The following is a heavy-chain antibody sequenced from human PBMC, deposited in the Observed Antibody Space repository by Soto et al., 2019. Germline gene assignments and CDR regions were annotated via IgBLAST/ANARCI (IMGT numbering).Heavy chain of an antibody. CDR2: IYSGGST. CDR1: GFTVSSNY. D-gene: IGHD2-2*01. CDR3: ASPRRVPERYYYYYMDV. Sequence: GGSLRLSCAASGFTVSSNYMSWVRQAPGKGLEWVSVIYSGGSTYYADSVKGRFTISRDNSKNTLYLQMNSLRAEETAVYYCASPRRVPERYYYYYMDVWGKGTTVTVSS. J-gene: IGHJ6*03. V-gene: IGHV3-66*01.